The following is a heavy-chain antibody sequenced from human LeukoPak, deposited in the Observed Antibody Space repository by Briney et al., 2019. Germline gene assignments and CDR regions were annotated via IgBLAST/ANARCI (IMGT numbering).Heavy chain of an antibody. CDR1: GFTFDDYA. D-gene: IGHD3-22*01. J-gene: IGHJ4*02. Sequence: PGGSLRLSCAASGFTFDDYAMHWVRQAPGKGLEWVAVISSDGSYKYYADSVKGRFTISRDNSKNTLYLQMNSLRAEDTAVYYCAKEGHVVVITHYFDYWGQGTLVTVSS. CDR2: ISSDGSYK. CDR3: AKEGHVVVITHYFDY. V-gene: IGHV3-30*04.